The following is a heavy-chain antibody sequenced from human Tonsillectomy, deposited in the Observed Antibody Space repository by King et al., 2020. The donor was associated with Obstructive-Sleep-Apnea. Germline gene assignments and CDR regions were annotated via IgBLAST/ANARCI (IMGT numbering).Heavy chain of an antibody. V-gene: IGHV4-39*07. J-gene: IGHJ1*01. D-gene: IGHD3-22*01. CDR2: IYYSGST. CDR1: GGSISSSSYY. CDR3: ARAPAYYYDSSGSGYFQH. Sequence: QLQESGPGLVKPSETLSLTCTVSGGSISSSSYYWGWIRQPPGKGLEWIGSIYYSGSTHYNPSLKSRVTISVYTSKNQFSLKLSSVTAADTAVYYCARAPAYYYDSSGSGYFQHWGQGTLVTVSS.